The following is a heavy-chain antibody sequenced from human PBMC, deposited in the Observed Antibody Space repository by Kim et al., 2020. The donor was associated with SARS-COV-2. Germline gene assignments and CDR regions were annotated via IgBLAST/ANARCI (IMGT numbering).Heavy chain of an antibody. CDR3: AKGGYALGTYYTVFDY. D-gene: IGHD3-10*01. Sequence: GGSLRLSCTASGFTFSSYAMSWVRQAPGKGLEWVSSIGGAGGGGTHYSDSVKGRFTISRDNSKNTLYLQMNSLRADDTAVYYCAKGGYALGTYYTVFDYLGQGTLVTVSS. J-gene: IGHJ4*02. CDR2: IGGAGGGGT. CDR1: GFTFSSYA. V-gene: IGHV3-23*01.